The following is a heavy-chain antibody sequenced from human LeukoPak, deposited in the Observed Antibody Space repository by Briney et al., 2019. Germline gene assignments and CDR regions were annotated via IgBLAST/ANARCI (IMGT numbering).Heavy chain of an antibody. CDR3: ARARWAYYYDSSGYPRIDAFDI. V-gene: IGHV4-4*07. D-gene: IGHD3-22*01. Sequence: TSETLSLTCTVSGGSISSYYWSWIRQPAGKGLEWIGRIYYSGSTNYNPSLKSRVTISVDTSKNQFSLKLSSVTAADTAVYYCARARWAYYYDSSGYPRIDAFDIWGQGTMVTVSS. CDR1: GGSISSYY. J-gene: IGHJ3*02. CDR2: IYYSGST.